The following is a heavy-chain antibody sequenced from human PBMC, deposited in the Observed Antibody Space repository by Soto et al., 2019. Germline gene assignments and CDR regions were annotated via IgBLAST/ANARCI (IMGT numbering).Heavy chain of an antibody. D-gene: IGHD6-6*01. J-gene: IGHJ5*02. Sequence: TLSLTCVVSGNSISTTNWWSWVRQSPGKGLEWIGEIYHSGSTNYDPSLKSRVTISVDTSKNQFSLKLSSVTAADTAVYYCARAGRIAARPTNPWGQGTLVTVSS. CDR2: IYHSGST. CDR3: ARAGRIAARPTNP. CDR1: GNSISTTNW. V-gene: IGHV4-4*02.